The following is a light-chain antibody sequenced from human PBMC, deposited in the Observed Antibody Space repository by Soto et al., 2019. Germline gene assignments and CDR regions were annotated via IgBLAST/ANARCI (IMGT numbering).Light chain of an antibody. CDR1: QTISYSY. CDR2: GAS. CDR3: QKYGNAPWT. V-gene: IGKV3-20*01. J-gene: IGKJ1*01. Sequence: EIVLTQPGTLSLSPGERSTLSCRASQTISYSYLAWYQQKPGQAPRLLIYGASIRATGIPDRFSGSGSGTDFTLTISRLEPEDFAVYYCQKYGNAPWTFGQGTKVDIK.